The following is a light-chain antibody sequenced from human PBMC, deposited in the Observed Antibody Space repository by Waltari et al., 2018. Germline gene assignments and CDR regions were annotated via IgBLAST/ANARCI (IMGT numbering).Light chain of an antibody. V-gene: IGKV1-39*01. Sequence: IQMNQSPSSPSASVGDRVTITCRANQSISSYLNRYQQKPGKAPKLLIYAASSLQSVVPSMFSGSGAGTDFTLTISSLQPEDFATYYCQQSYSTPQTFGQGTKVEIK. J-gene: IGKJ1*01. CDR3: QQSYSTPQT. CDR1: QSISSY. CDR2: AAS.